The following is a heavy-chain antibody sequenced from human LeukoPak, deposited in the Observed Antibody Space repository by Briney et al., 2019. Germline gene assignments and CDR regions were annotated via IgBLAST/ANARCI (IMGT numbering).Heavy chain of an antibody. CDR1: GGSISSSSYY. Sequence: SETLSLTCTVSGGSISSSSYYWGWIRQPPGTGLEWIGSIYYSGSTYYNPSLQSRVTISVDTSKNQFSLKLSSVTAADTAVYYCAVIAVAERDFDYWGQGTLVTVSS. CDR3: AVIAVAERDFDY. V-gene: IGHV4-39*01. CDR2: IYYSGST. D-gene: IGHD6-19*01. J-gene: IGHJ4*02.